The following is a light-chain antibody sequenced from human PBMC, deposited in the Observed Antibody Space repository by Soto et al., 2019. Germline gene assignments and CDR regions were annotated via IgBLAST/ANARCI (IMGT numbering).Light chain of an antibody. CDR3: LQDYNYPYT. CDR2: GVS. Sequence: EIVLTQSPDTLSLSPGERATLSCRASQGVSRGYLAWYQQKAGQAPRLLIYGVSSRATGVSHRFSGSGSGTDFTLTISGLEPEDFATYYCLQDYNYPYTFGQGTRLEIK. V-gene: IGKV3-20*01. J-gene: IGKJ5*01. CDR1: QGVSRGY.